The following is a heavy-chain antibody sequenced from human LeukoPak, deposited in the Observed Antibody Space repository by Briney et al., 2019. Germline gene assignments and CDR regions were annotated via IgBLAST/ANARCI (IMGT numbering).Heavy chain of an antibody. J-gene: IGHJ4*02. CDR1: GYTFTSYY. D-gene: IGHD6-13*01. V-gene: IGHV1-46*01. CDR2: INPSGGSS. CDR3: ARDGSSRIAATS. Sequence: ASVKVSCKASGYTFTSYYIHWVRQAPGQGLEWMGIINPSGGSSSYAQKFQGRVTMTRVTSTNTVYMELSSLGSEDTAVYYCARDGSSRIAATSWGQGTLVTVSS.